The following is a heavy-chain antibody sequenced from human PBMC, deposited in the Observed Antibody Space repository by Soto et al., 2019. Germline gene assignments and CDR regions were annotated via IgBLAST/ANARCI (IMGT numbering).Heavy chain of an antibody. CDR3: ARQGFGQLHGLVDV. V-gene: IGHV4-59*08. Sequence: QVQLQESGPGLVKPSETLSLTCSVSGGSITSHYCSWFRQPPGKGLEWIGYIHHSGSTSYNPSLKGRVTLSVDTSKNHFSLKVNSVTAADTALYYCARQGFGQLHGLVDVWGPGTTVTVSS. CDR2: IHHSGST. D-gene: IGHD2-21*01. J-gene: IGHJ6*02. CDR1: GGSITSHY.